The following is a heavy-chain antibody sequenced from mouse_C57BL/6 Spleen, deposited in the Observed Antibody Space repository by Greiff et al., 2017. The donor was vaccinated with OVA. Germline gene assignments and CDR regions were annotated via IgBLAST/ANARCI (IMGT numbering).Heavy chain of an antibody. V-gene: IGHV1-52*01. D-gene: IGHD1-1*01. J-gene: IGHJ4*01. CDR2: IDPSDSET. Sequence: VQLQQPGAELVRPGSSVKLSCKASGYTFTSYWMHWVKQRPIQGLEWIGNIDPSDSETHYNQKFKDKATLTVDKSSSTAYMQLSSLTSEDAAVDYCARRGYGRAMDYWGQGTSVTVSS. CDR3: ARRGYGRAMDY. CDR1: GYTFTSYW.